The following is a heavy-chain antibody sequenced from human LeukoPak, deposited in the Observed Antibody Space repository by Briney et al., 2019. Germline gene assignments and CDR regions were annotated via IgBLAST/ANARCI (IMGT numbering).Heavy chain of an antibody. V-gene: IGHV4-34*01. CDR1: GGSFSGYY. CDR2: INHSGST. CDR3: ARVVVRGVIPPPRLRRFCYMDV. D-gene: IGHD3-10*01. Sequence: PSETLSLTCAVYGGSFSGYYWSWIRQPPGKGLEWIGEINHSGSTNYNPSLKSRVTISVDTSKNQFSLKLSSVTAADTAVYYCARVVVRGVIPPPRLRRFCYMDVWGKGTTVTVSS. J-gene: IGHJ6*03.